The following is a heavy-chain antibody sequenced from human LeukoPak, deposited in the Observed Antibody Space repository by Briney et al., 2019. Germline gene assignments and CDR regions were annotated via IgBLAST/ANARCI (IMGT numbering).Heavy chain of an antibody. Sequence: PGGSLRLSCAASGFTFSTYAMTWVRRAPGKGLEWVSAISGSGGHIYYADSVKGRFTSSRDNSKSTLFLQMNNLRAEGTAIYYCAKNRGTGMAFYDYWGQGTQVTVSS. J-gene: IGHJ4*02. D-gene: IGHD5-18*01. CDR2: ISGSGGHI. CDR1: GFTFSTYA. CDR3: AKNRGTGMAFYDY. V-gene: IGHV3-23*01.